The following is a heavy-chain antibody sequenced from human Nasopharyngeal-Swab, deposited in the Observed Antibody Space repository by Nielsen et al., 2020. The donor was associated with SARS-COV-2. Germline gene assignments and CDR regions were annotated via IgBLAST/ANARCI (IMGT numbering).Heavy chain of an antibody. D-gene: IGHD3-3*01. CDR2: INPSGGST. CDR3: ARDVIIYDFWSGYYQDPVSYYMDV. V-gene: IGHV1-46*01. J-gene: IGHJ6*03. Sequence: ASVKVSCKASGYTFTSYYMHWVRQAPGQGLEWMGIINPSGGSTSYAQNFQGRVTMTRDTSTSTVYMELSSLRSEDTAVYYCARDVIIYDFWSGYYQDPVSYYMDVWGKGTTVTVSS. CDR1: GYTFTSYY.